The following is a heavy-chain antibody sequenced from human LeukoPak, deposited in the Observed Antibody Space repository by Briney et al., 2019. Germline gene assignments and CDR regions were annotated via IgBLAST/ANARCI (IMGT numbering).Heavy chain of an antibody. CDR3: AKYGSAMDIRDY. CDR2: ISGSGGST. V-gene: IGHV3-23*01. D-gene: IGHD2-2*03. CDR1: GFTFSSYA. J-gene: IGHJ4*02. Sequence: GPSLRLSCAASGFTFSSYAMSWVRQAPGKGLEWVSAISGSGGSTYYADSVKGRFTISRDNSKNTLYLQMNSLRAEDTAVYYCAKYGSAMDIRDYWGQGTLVTVSS.